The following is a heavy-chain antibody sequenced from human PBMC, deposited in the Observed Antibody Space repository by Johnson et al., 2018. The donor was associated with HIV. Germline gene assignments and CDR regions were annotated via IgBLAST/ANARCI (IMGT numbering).Heavy chain of an antibody. D-gene: IGHD3-22*01. J-gene: IGHJ3*02. V-gene: IGHV3-30-3*01. CDR2: ISYDGSNK. Sequence: VQLVESRGGVVQPGRSLRLSCAASGFTFSSYAMHWVRQAPGKGLEWVAVISYDGSNKYYADSVKGRFTISRDNSKNTLYLQMNSLRAEDTAVYYCARDARITMIVVVIPNDAFDIWGQGTIVTVSS. CDR3: ARDARITMIVVVIPNDAFDI. CDR1: GFTFSSYA.